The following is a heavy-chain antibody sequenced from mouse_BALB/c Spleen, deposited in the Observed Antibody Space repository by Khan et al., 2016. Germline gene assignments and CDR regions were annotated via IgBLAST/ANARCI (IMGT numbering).Heavy chain of an antibody. CDR3: ARIARWDGAF. J-gene: IGHJ3*01. CDR1: GFSLNTYGIG. V-gene: IGHV8-11*01. CDR2: IWWNDNN. D-gene: IGHD4-1*01. Sequence: QVTLKESGPGILQPSQTPSLTCSFSGFSLNTYGIGVGWIRQPPGKGLEWLAHIWWNDNNSYNTALKSRLTISKDTSNNQVFLKIASVDTADTGTYYCARIARWDGAFCGQGTLVTVSA.